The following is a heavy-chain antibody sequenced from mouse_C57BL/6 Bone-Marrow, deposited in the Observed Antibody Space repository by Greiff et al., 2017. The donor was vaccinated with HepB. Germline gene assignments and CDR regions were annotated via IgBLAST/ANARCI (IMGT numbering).Heavy chain of an antibody. CDR1: GFTFSDYG. V-gene: IGHV5-17*01. D-gene: IGHD1-1*01. J-gene: IGHJ2*01. CDR2: ISSGSSTI. Sequence: EVKLVESGGGLVKPGGSLKLSCAASGFTFSDYGMHWVRQSPEKGLEWVSYISSGSSTIYYADTVTGRVTISRDNAKNTLFLQMTSLRSEDTAMYYCARYYEGVDYWGQGTTLTVSS. CDR3: ARYYEGVDY.